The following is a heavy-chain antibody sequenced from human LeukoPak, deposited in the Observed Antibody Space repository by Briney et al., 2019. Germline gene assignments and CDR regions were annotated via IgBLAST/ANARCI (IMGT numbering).Heavy chain of an antibody. D-gene: IGHD1-26*01. CDR2: IYSGGST. V-gene: IGHV3-66*01. J-gene: IGHJ4*02. CDR3: ARDPVGAGTEHY. CDR1: GFTFSSYE. Sequence: GGSLRLSCAASGFTFSSYEMNWVRQAPGKGLEWVSVIYSGGSTYYADSVKGRFTISRDNSKNTLYLQMNSLRAEDTAVYYCARDPVGAGTEHYWGQGTLVTVSS.